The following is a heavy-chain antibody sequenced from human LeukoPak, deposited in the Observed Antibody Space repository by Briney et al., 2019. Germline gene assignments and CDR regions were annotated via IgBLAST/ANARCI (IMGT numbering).Heavy chain of an antibody. J-gene: IGHJ4*02. V-gene: IGHV3-23*01. CDR2: ISGNGQQT. D-gene: IGHD3-22*01. Sequence: GGSLRLSCSASGFTFSRSAMTWVRQLPGGGLEWVSSISGNGQQTYYVDSVKGRFSVSRDNSQNTLYLQMDSLRADDSALYYCAKDANYLDSSGYLIPFDYWGQGTLVTVSS. CDR3: AKDANYLDSSGYLIPFDY. CDR1: GFTFSRSA.